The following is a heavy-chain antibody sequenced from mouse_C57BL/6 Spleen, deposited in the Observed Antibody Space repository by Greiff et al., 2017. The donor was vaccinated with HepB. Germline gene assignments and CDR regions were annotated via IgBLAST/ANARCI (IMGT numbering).Heavy chain of an antibody. CDR3: ARGGCYAWWYFDV. J-gene: IGHJ1*03. D-gene: IGHD1-1*02. V-gene: IGHV1-82*01. Sequence: QVQLKQPGPELVKPGASVKISCKASGYAFSSSWMNWVKQRPGKGLEWIGRIYPEDGDTNYNGKFKGKATLTADKSSSTAYMQLSSLTSEDSAVYFCARGGCYAWWYFDVWGTGTTVTVSS. CDR1: GYAFSSSW. CDR2: IYPEDGDT.